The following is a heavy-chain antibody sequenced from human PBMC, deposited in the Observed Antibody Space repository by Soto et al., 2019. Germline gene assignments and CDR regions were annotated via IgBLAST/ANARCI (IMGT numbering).Heavy chain of an antibody. CDR3: AIDRSTIYGVVTPIDY. CDR1: GFTFSAYS. Sequence: GGSLRLSCAVSGFTFSAYSMNWVRQAPGKGLEWISYISSGGDTIYYADSVRGRFTVSRDNTKNSLYLQLDSLRDEDTAVYYCAIDRSTIYGVVTPIDYWGQGTLVTVSS. D-gene: IGHD3-3*01. V-gene: IGHV3-48*02. J-gene: IGHJ4*02. CDR2: ISSGGDTI.